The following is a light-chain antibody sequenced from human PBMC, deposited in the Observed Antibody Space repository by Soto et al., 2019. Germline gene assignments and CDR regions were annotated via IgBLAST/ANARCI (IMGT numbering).Light chain of an antibody. Sequence: YVLTEPPSVSEAPGKTARITCGGNNLGSKSVNWYQQRPGQAPVLVIYFDSDRPSGIPERFSGSNSGNTSTLTISRVEAGDEADYFCQVWDKSSDHVVFGGGTKLTVL. CDR1: NLGSKS. J-gene: IGLJ2*01. V-gene: IGLV3-21*04. CDR3: QVWDKSSDHVV. CDR2: FDS.